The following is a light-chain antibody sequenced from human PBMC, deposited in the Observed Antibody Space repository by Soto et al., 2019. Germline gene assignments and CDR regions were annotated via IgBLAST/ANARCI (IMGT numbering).Light chain of an antibody. V-gene: IGKV1-12*01. CDR2: AAS. Sequence: DIQMTQSPSSVSASVGDSLTITCRASQGITSWVAWYQHKPGRAPKLLIYAASRLQSGVPSMFSGSGSGTDFTLTISSLPPEDFGTYYFQQTSSFPLTLGGGTKVEIK. CDR1: QGITSW. J-gene: IGKJ4*01. CDR3: QQTSSFPLT.